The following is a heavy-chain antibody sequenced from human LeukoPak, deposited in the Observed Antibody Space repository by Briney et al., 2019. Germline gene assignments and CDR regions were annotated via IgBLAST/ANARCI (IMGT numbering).Heavy chain of an antibody. CDR3: ARGHRITGKGACWFDP. V-gene: IGHV4-39*07. D-gene: IGHD1-20*01. Sequence: PSETLSLTCTVSGGSISSSSYYWGWIRQPPVKGLEWIGSIYYSGSTYYNPSLKSRVTISVDTSKNQFSLKLSSVTAADTAVYYCARGHRITGKGACWFDPWGQGTLVTVSS. CDR1: GGSISSSSYY. J-gene: IGHJ5*02. CDR2: IYYSGST.